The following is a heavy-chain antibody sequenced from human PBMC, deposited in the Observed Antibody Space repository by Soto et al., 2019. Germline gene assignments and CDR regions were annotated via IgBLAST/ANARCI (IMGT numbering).Heavy chain of an antibody. CDR3: ARERGGYGLFDS. CDR2: IYPSGMP. Sequence: QLQLQESGSGLVKPSHTLSLTCTVSGGSISNAAYSWSWIRQPPGKGLEWIGYIYPSGMPFYNPSLRSRVTISIDRSTDQFSLNLKSVTAADTAVYSCARERGGYGLFDSWGQGTLVTVSS. V-gene: IGHV4-30-2*01. J-gene: IGHJ4*02. D-gene: IGHD5-18*01. CDR1: GGSISNAAYS.